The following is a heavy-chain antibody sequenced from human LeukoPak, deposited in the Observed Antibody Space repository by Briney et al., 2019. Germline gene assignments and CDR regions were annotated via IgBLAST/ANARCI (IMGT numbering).Heavy chain of an antibody. Sequence: PGGSLRLSCAASGFTFGSYAMSWVRQAPGKGLEWVSAISGSGGSTYYADSVKGRFTISRDNSKNTLYLQMNSLRAEDTAVYYCAKVPAAIWNYMDVWGKGTTVTVSS. CDR3: AKVPAAIWNYMDV. D-gene: IGHD2-2*02. CDR2: ISGSGGST. CDR1: GFTFGSYA. J-gene: IGHJ6*03. V-gene: IGHV3-23*01.